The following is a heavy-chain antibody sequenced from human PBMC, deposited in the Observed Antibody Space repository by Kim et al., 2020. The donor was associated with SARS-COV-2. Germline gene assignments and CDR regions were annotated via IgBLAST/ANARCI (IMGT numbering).Heavy chain of an antibody. D-gene: IGHD3-22*01. CDR2: IYYSGST. Sequence: SETLSLTCTVSGGSISSGDYYWSWIRQPPGKGLEWIGYIYYSGSTYYNPSLKSRVTISVDTSKNQFSLKLSSVTAADTAVYYCAREQDVDDINPHAFDIWGQGTMVTVSS. V-gene: IGHV4-30-4*01. CDR1: GGSISSGDYY. CDR3: AREQDVDDINPHAFDI. J-gene: IGHJ3*02.